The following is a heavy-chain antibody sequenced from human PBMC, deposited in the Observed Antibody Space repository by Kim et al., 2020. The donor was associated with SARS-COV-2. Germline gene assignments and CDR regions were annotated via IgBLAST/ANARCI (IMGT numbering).Heavy chain of an antibody. D-gene: IGHD3-10*01. CDR2: INTNTGNP. V-gene: IGHV7-4-1*02. J-gene: IGHJ5*02. CDR1: GYTFTSYA. CDR3: ARDPVVLLWFGELSYPSPNWFDP. Sequence: ASVKVSCKASGYTFTSYAMNWVRQAPGQGLEWMGWINTNTGNPTYAQGFTGRFVFSLDTSVSTAYLQISSLKAEDTAVYYCARDPVVLLWFGELSYPSPNWFDPWGQGTLVTVSS.